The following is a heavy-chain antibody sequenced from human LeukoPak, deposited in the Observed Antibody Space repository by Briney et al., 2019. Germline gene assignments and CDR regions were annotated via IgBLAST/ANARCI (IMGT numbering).Heavy chain of an antibody. J-gene: IGHJ4*02. CDR3: AKEPGHCGGDCYSLLDY. D-gene: IGHD2-21*01. V-gene: IGHV3-53*01. CDR2: IYSGGSR. CDR1: GFTVSSNY. Sequence: GGSLRLSCAASGFTVSSNYMSWVRQAPGKGLEWVSVIYSGGSRYYADSVRGRFTISRDKSKNTLYLQMNSLKTEDTAVYYCAKEPGHCGGDCYSLLDYWGQGTRVTVSS.